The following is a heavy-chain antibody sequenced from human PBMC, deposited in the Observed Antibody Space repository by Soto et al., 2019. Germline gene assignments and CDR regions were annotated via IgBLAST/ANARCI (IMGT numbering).Heavy chain of an antibody. Sequence: GGSLRLSRADPGFTFINYWLRWLRQAAGKGLDWVANRNLDGSEKYYVDAVKRRFTISRDNSKDTLYRQMNSRRAEDTAVYYCAIEAYYSDSCDYYHCFYCWGQGTLVTVSS. D-gene: IGHD3-22*01. V-gene: IGHV3-7*03. CDR2: RNLDGSEK. CDR1: GFTFINYW. J-gene: IGHJ4*02. CDR3: AIEAYYSDSCDYYHCFYC.